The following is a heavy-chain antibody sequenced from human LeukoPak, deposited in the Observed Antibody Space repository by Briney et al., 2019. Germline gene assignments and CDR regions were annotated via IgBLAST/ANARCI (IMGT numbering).Heavy chain of an antibody. D-gene: IGHD3-22*01. CDR2: IRSKAYGETI. J-gene: IGHJ4*02. CDR1: GFTFGDYA. Sequence: QPGGSLRLSCTASGFTFGDYAMSWFRQAPGKGLEWVGFIRSKAYGETIEYAASVKGRFTISRDDSKSIAYLQMNSLKTEDTAVYYCTRELGSGYYDYFDYWGQGTLVTVSS. V-gene: IGHV3-49*03. CDR3: TRELGSGYYDYFDY.